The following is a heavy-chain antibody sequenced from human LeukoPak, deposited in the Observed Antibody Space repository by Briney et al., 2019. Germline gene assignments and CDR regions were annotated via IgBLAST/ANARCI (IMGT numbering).Heavy chain of an antibody. CDR1: GFTFSSYG. D-gene: IGHD4-17*01. Sequence: GGSLRLSCAASGFTFSSYGMSWVRQAPGKGLEWVSGISGSGSSSYYADSVKGRFTISRDNSKNTLYLRMNSLRAEDTAIYYCAKGATVTTHPPSDYWGQGTLVTVSS. CDR3: AKGATVTTHPPSDY. CDR2: ISGSGSSS. J-gene: IGHJ4*02. V-gene: IGHV3-23*01.